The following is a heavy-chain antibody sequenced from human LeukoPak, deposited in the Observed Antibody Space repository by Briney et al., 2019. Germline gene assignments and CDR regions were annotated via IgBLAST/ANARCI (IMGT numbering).Heavy chain of an antibody. J-gene: IGHJ4*02. Sequence: ASVKVSCKGSGYTFSSYGISWVRQAPGQGLEWMGWISTYNGNTNYAQKLQGRVTMTTDTSTSTAYMELRSLRSDDTAVYYRARVDEDGFDYWGQGTLVTVSS. V-gene: IGHV1-18*01. CDR1: GYTFSSYG. CDR2: ISTYNGNT. CDR3: ARVDEDGFDY.